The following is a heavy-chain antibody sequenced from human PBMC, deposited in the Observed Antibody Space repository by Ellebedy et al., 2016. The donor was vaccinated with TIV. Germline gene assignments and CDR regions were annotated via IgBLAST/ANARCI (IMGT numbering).Heavy chain of an antibody. CDR2: ISGSGGST. V-gene: IGHV3-23*01. J-gene: IGHJ4*02. D-gene: IGHD1-1*01. Sequence: GESLKISXAAPGFTFSSYAMSWVRQAPGKGLEWVSAISGSGGSTYYADSVKGRFTISRDNSKNTLYLQMNSLRAEDTAVYYCAKEDPVQLERPTFSDYWGQGTLVTVSS. CDR1: GFTFSSYA. CDR3: AKEDPVQLERPTFSDY.